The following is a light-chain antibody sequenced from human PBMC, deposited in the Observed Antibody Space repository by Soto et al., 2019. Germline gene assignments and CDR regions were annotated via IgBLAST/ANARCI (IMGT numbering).Light chain of an antibody. CDR1: SGHSSYA. CDR3: QTWGTGIHGV. Sequence: QLVLTQSPSASASLGASVKLTCTLSSGHSSYAIAWHQQQPEKGPRYLMKLNSDGSHSKGDGIPDRFSGSSSEAERYLTISSLQSEDEADYYCQTWGTGIHGVFGGGTKLTVL. V-gene: IGLV4-69*01. CDR2: LNSDGSH. J-gene: IGLJ3*02.